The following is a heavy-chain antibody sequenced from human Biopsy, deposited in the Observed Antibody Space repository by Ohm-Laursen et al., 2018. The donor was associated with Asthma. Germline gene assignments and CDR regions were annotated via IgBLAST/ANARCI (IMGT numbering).Heavy chain of an antibody. Sequence: SLRLSCTASGFTFSSYGMDWVRQAPGKGLEWVALMSYDGSIKDYADSVKGRFTVSRDNSMNTLYLHMNSLRVEDTAVYYCARGLDYSGRSGFDYWGQGTLVTVSS. J-gene: IGHJ4*02. D-gene: IGHD3-10*01. CDR1: GFTFSSYG. CDR2: MSYDGSIK. CDR3: ARGLDYSGRSGFDY. V-gene: IGHV3-33*05.